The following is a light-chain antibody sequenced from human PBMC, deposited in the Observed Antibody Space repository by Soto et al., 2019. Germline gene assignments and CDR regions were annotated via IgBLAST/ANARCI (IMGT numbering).Light chain of an antibody. CDR2: DAS. V-gene: IGKV3-20*01. Sequence: EIVLTQSPGTLSLSPGERATLSCRASQSVSSTYLAWYQQKPGRAPRLHIYDASSRATGIPDRFSGSGSGTDFTLTISRLEPEDFAVYYCQQFSSTPWTFGQGTEVEIK. CDR1: QSVSSTY. J-gene: IGKJ1*01. CDR3: QQFSSTPWT.